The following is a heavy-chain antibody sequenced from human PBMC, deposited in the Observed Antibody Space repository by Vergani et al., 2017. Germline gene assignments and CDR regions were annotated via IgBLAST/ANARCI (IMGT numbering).Heavy chain of an antibody. CDR2: IKKQDGNDR. J-gene: IGHJ4*02. V-gene: IGHV3-7*01. D-gene: IGHD1-1*01. CDR3: ARASTTYGADY. CDR1: GFDFSDYY. Sequence: EVQLVESGGGLVQPGGSLRLSCVASGFDFSDYYMSWIRQAPGKGLEWVAYIKKQDGNDRYYVGSVKGRVTISRDNARKSLHLQMSSLRAEDTAVYYCARASTTYGADYWGQGTLVTVSS.